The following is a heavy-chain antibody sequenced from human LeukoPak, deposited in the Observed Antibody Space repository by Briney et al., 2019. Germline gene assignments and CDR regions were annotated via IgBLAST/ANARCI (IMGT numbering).Heavy chain of an antibody. J-gene: IGHJ5*02. Sequence: GGSLRLSCAASGFTFDDYAMPWVRQAPGKGLEWVSGIGWNSGGIVYADSVKGRFTISRDNAKNSLYLQMNSLGAEDTAFYYCVKVTAAGFVDHWGQGTLATVSS. D-gene: IGHD6-13*01. CDR2: IGWNSGGI. CDR3: VKVTAAGFVDH. V-gene: IGHV3-9*01. CDR1: GFTFDDYA.